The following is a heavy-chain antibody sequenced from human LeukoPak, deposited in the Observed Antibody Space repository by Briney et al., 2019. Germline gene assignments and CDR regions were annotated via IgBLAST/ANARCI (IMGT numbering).Heavy chain of an antibody. CDR1: GGTFSSYA. D-gene: IGHD3-10*01. CDR2: FDPEDGET. J-gene: IGHJ4*02. CDR3: ATAVSRTVRGNRDY. Sequence: GASVKVSCKASGGTFSSYAISWVRQAPGQGLEWMGGFDPEDGETIYAQKFQGRVTMTEDTSTDTAYMELSSLRSEDTAVYYCATAVSRTVRGNRDYWGQGTLVTVSS. V-gene: IGHV1-24*01.